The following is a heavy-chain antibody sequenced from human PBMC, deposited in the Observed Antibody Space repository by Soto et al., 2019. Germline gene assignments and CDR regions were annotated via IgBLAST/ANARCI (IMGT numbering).Heavy chain of an antibody. D-gene: IGHD3-10*01. CDR2: MYNGGST. CDR1: GGSISSYY. CDR3: ASMGYHYGSGSYPLDY. J-gene: IGHJ4*02. V-gene: IGHV4-59*08. Sequence: QVQLQESGPGLVKPSETLSLTCTVSGGSISSYYWTWIRQPPGKGLEWIGFMYNGGSTHYNPSLKSRVTISLATSKNHFSLNRRSVTAADTAVYYCASMGYHYGSGSYPLDYWGQGTLVTVSS.